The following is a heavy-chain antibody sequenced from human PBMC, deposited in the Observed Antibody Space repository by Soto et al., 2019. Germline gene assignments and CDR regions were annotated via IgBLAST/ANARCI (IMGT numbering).Heavy chain of an antibody. CDR3: ASSTLPTVTTGWFDP. CDR2: INHSGST. D-gene: IGHD4-17*01. Sequence: SETLSLTCAVYGGSFSGYYWSWIRQPPGKGLEWIGEINHSGSTNYNPSLKSRVTISVDTSKNQFSLKLSSVTAADTAVYYCASSTLPTVTTGWFDPWGQGTLVTVSS. V-gene: IGHV4-34*01. J-gene: IGHJ5*02. CDR1: GGSFSGYY.